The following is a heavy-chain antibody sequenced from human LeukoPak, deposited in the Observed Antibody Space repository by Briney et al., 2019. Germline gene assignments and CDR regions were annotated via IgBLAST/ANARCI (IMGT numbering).Heavy chain of an antibody. CDR1: SGSFSSNY. Sequence: PETLSLTSAVYSGSFSSNYWSWSRQPLEKGLEWIGEINHSGSTNYNPSLKSRVTISVDTSKNQFSLKLSSVTAADTAVYYCARDTTGYWGQGTLVTVSS. V-gene: IGHV4-34*01. CDR3: ARDTTGY. CDR2: INHSGST. J-gene: IGHJ4*02. D-gene: IGHD1-26*01.